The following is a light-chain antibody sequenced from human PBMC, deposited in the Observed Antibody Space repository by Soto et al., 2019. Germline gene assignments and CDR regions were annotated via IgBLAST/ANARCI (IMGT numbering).Light chain of an antibody. V-gene: IGKV3-20*01. CDR3: QHYNSYSEA. Sequence: EIVVTQSTGTLSFSPGERATLSCGASHTVSSNYLAWYQQKPGEAPRLLIYGASSRATGIPDRFSGSGSGTEFTLTISSLQPDDFATYYCQHYNSYSEAFGQGSKVDI. CDR1: HTVSSNY. J-gene: IGKJ1*01. CDR2: GAS.